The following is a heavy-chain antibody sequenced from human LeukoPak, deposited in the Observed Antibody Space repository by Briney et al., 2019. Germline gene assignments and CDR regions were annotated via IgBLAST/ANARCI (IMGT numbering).Heavy chain of an antibody. V-gene: IGHV3-48*03. CDR2: ISSSGSTI. Sequence: PGGSLRLSCAASGFTFSSYEMNWVRQAPGKGLEWVSYISSSGSTIYYADSVKGRFTISRDNAKNSLYLQMNSLRAEDTAVYFCARDPDCGGDCYSPFFDYWGQGTLVTVSS. CDR3: ARDPDCGGDCYSPFFDY. J-gene: IGHJ4*02. D-gene: IGHD2-21*02. CDR1: GFTFSSYE.